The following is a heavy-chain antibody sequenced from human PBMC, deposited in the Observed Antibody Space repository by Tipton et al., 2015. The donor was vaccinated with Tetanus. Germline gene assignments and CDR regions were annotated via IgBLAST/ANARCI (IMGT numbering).Heavy chain of an antibody. V-gene: IGHV4-39*07. CDR1: GGSISSSSYY. J-gene: IGHJ4*02. CDR2: INHSGST. D-gene: IGHD3-10*01. Sequence: LRLSCTVSGGSISSSSYYWGWIRQPPGKGLEWIGEINHSGSTNYNPSLKSRVTISVDTSKNQFSLKLSSVTAADTAVYYCARVYYGSGSYYFDYWGQGTLVTVSS. CDR3: ARVYYGSGSYYFDY.